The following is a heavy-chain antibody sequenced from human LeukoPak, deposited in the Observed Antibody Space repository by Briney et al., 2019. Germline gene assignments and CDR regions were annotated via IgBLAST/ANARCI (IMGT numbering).Heavy chain of an antibody. CDR3: AKDSWSRNGVYDPFDI. J-gene: IGHJ3*02. V-gene: IGHV3-23*01. D-gene: IGHD2-8*01. CDR1: GFTFSNYA. CDR2: ISGFGGGSK. Sequence: PGGSLRLSCAASGFTFSNYAMSWVRQAPGKGLEWVSVISGFGGGSKYYADSVKGRFTISRDDSKNTLSLQMNSLRPEDTAVYYCAKDSWSRNGVYDPFDIWGLGTMVTVSS.